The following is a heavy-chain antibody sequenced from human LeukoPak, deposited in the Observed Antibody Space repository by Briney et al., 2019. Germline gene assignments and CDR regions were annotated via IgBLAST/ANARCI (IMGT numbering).Heavy chain of an antibody. V-gene: IGHV1-18*01. Sequence: ASVRDSFKASGYTFTRFAFTGVRQAPGQGLEWMGWISAYTGDTHYAQNLQGRVTMTTDASTNTASLELGSLRSDDTAVYYCARGGYQLLHYWGQGTLVTVSS. CDR2: ISAYTGDT. D-gene: IGHD1-26*01. CDR1: GYTFTRFA. J-gene: IGHJ4*01. CDR3: ARGGYQLLHY.